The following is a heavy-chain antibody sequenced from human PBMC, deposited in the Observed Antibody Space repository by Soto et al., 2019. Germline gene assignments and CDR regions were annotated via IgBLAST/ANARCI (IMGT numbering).Heavy chain of an antibody. D-gene: IGHD6-13*01. J-gene: IGHJ6*02. CDR2: ISYDGSNK. CDR3: ARGAAAGIDYYAMDV. V-gene: IGHV3-30-3*01. CDR1: GFTFSSYA. Sequence: WGSLRLSCAASGFTFSSYAVHWVRQAPGKGLERVTIISYDGSNKYYADFVKGRFTISRDNSKNTLYLQMNSLGTEDTAVYYCARGAAAGIDYYAMDVWGQGTTVTVSS.